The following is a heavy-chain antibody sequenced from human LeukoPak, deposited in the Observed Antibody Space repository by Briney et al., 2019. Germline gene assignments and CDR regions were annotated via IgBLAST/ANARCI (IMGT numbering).Heavy chain of an antibody. V-gene: IGHV1-69*05. CDR3: ATHRKNYYDSSGYYGNSFGY. CDR2: IIPIFGTA. Sequence: SVKVSCKASGGTFSSYAISWVRQAPGLGLEWMGRIIPIFGTANYAQKFQGRVTITTDESTSTAYMELSSLRSEDTAVYYCATHRKNYYDSSGYYGNSFGYWGQGTLVTVSS. CDR1: GGTFSSYA. J-gene: IGHJ4*02. D-gene: IGHD3-22*01.